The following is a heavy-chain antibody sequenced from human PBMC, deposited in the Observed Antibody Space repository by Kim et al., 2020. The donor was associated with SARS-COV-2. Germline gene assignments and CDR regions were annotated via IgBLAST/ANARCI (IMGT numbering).Heavy chain of an antibody. J-gene: IGHJ4*02. CDR3: ARDPLISGLDYGGNGEFDY. Sequence: ASVKVSCKASGYTFTSYAMNWVRQAPGQGLEWMGWINTNTGNPTYAQGFTGRFVFSLDTSVSTAYLQISSLKAEDTAVYYCARDPLISGLDYGGNGEFDYCGQGPLVTVSS. V-gene: IGHV7-4-1*02. CDR2: INTNTGNP. D-gene: IGHD4-17*01. CDR1: GYTFTSYA.